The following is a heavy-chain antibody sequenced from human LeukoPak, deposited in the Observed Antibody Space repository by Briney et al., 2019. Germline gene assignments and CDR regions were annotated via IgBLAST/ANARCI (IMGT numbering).Heavy chain of an antibody. CDR3: ARGTAMGGTTLGYCYYGMDV. Sequence: TETLSLTCTVSGGSISSYYWSWIRQPPGKGLEWIGYIYYSGSTNYNPSLNSRVTISVDTSKHQFSLKLSSVTAADTAVYYCARGTAMGGTTLGYCYYGMDVWGQGTTVTVSS. D-gene: IGHD1-1*01. J-gene: IGHJ6*02. V-gene: IGHV4-59*01. CDR1: GGSISSYY. CDR2: IYYSGST.